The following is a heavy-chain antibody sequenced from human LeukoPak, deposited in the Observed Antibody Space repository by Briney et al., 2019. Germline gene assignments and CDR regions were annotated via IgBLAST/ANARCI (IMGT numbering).Heavy chain of an antibody. Sequence: ASVKVSCKASGGTFSSYAISWVRQAPGRGLEWMGRIIPIFGTANYAQKFQGRVTITTDESTSTAYMELSSLRSEDTAVYYCARNIVATIFSPFDYWGQGTLVTVSS. CDR2: IIPIFGTA. CDR3: ARNIVATIFSPFDY. J-gene: IGHJ4*02. D-gene: IGHD5-12*01. V-gene: IGHV1-69*05. CDR1: GGTFSSYA.